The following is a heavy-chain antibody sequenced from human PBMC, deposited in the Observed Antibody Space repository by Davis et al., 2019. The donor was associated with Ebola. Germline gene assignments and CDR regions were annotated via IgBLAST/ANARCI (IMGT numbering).Heavy chain of an antibody. CDR2: INPNSGGT. J-gene: IGHJ4*02. CDR1: GYNFIEYF. Sequence: ASVKVSCKASGYNFIEYFMHWVRQAPGQGLEWMGWINPNSGGTNYAQKFQGRVTMTRNTSISTAYMELSRLRSDDTAMYYCARELLVTGYKCADYWGQGTLVTVSS. D-gene: IGHD3-9*01. CDR3: ARELLVTGYKCADY. V-gene: IGHV1-2*02.